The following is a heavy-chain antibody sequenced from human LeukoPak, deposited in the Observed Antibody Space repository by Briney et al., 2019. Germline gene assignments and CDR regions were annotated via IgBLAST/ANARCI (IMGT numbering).Heavy chain of an antibody. Sequence: AGGSLRLSCTASGFTFSNYWMHWVRQAPGKGLVWVSRINTDGSSTSYADSVKGRLTISRDNAKNTLFLQMNSLRAEDTAVYYCARALYDFWSGYYIANYMDVWGKGTPVTVSS. D-gene: IGHD3-3*01. V-gene: IGHV3-74*01. CDR1: GFTFSNYW. CDR3: ARALYDFWSGYYIANYMDV. J-gene: IGHJ6*03. CDR2: INTDGSST.